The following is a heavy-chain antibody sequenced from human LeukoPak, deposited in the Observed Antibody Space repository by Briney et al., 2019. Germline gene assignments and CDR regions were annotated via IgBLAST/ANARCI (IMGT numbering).Heavy chain of an antibody. D-gene: IGHD4-17*01. J-gene: IGHJ5*02. CDR2: IYNSGST. CDR1: GGSISSGGYY. Sequence: SETLSLTCTVSGGSISSGGYYWSWIRQHPGKGLEWIGYIYNSGSTSYNPSLKSRVTISVDTSKNQFSLRLNSVTAADTAVYHCARSTLTWGQGTLVTVSS. V-gene: IGHV4-31*03. CDR3: ARSTLT.